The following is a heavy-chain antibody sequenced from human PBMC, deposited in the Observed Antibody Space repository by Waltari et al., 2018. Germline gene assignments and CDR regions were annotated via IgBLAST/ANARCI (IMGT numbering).Heavy chain of an antibody. D-gene: IGHD1-1*01. CDR1: GFTFSSYA. Sequence: QVQLVESGGGVVQPGRSLRLSCAASGFTFSSYAMHWVRQAPDKGLEWVAVISYDGSNKYYADSVKGRFTISRDNSKNTLYLQMNSLRAEDTAVYYCASGDLGDGYNSLRYYYYYYGMDVWGQGTTVTVSS. V-gene: IGHV3-30*01. CDR2: ISYDGSNK. J-gene: IGHJ6*02. CDR3: ASGDLGDGYNSLRYYYYYYGMDV.